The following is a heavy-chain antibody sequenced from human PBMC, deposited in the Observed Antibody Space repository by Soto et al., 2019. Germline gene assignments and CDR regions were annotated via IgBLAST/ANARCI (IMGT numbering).Heavy chain of an antibody. V-gene: IGHV1-18*01. D-gene: IGHD2-2*01. CDR1: GYTFSNYG. CDR3: ARVVPGAEAWFGP. CDR2: ISLYSDAT. J-gene: IGHJ5*02. Sequence: QVQLVQSGGEVKRPGASVKVSCKTSGYTFSNYGITWVRQAPGQPLEWLGWISLYSDATNYAQKCQGRVSMTTDTSTTTAYMELRSLRSDDTAVYYCARVVPGAEAWFGPWGQGTLVTVSS.